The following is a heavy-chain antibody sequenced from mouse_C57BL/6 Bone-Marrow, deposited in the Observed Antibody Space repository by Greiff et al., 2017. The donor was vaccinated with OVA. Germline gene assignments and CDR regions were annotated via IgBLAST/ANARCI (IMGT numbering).Heavy chain of an antibody. CDR1: GYTFTGYW. CDR2: LLPGSGST. V-gene: IGHV1-9*01. J-gene: IGHJ2*01. CDR3: ARGTTMITPFDY. D-gene: IGHD2-4*01. Sequence: VKLMESGAELMKPGASVKLSCKATGYTFTGYWIAWVKQRPGHGLEGIGELLPGSGSTNYNEKFKGKATFTADTSSNTSYMQLSSMTTEDSAIYYCARGTTMITPFDYWGQGTTLTVSS.